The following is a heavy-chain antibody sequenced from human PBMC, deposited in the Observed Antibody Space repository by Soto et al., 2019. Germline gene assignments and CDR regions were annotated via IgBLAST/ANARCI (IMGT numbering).Heavy chain of an antibody. V-gene: IGHV4-39*01. D-gene: IGHD3-22*01. CDR2: IYYSGST. CDR1: GGSISSSSYY. CDR3: ARHYYDSSGYYYLLWAFDI. J-gene: IGHJ3*02. Sequence: SETLSLTCTDSGGSISSSSYYWGWIRQPPGKGLEWIGSIYYSGSTYYNPSLKSRVTISVDTSKNQFSLKLSSVTAADTAVYYCARHYYDSSGYYYLLWAFDIWGQGTMVTVSS.